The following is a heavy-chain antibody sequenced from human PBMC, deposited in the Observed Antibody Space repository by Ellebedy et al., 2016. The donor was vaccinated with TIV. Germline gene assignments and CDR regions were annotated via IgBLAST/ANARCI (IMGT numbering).Heavy chain of an antibody. CDR3: ARGPQTGDRGWYFDL. D-gene: IGHD7-27*01. Sequence: AASVKVSCKASGYTFTGYYMHWVRQAPGQGLEWMGWINPNSGGTNYAQKFQGRVTMTRDTSISTAYMELSRLRSDDTAVYYCARGPQTGDRGWYFDLWGRGTLVTVSS. J-gene: IGHJ2*01. CDR1: GYTFTGYY. CDR2: INPNSGGT. V-gene: IGHV1-2*02.